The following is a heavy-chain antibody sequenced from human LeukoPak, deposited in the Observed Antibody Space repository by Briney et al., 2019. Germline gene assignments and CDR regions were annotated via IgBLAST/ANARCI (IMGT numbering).Heavy chain of an antibody. CDR2: ICHSGST. CDR3: ARQGQQLDNWFDP. CDR1: GYSISSGYY. V-gene: IGHV4-38-2*01. Sequence: TSETLSLTCAVSGYSISSGYYWGWIRQPPGKGLEWIGSICHSGSTYYNPSLKSRVTISVDTSKNQFSLKLSSVTAADTAVYCCARQGQQLDNWFDPWGQGTLVTVSS. D-gene: IGHD6-13*01. J-gene: IGHJ5*02.